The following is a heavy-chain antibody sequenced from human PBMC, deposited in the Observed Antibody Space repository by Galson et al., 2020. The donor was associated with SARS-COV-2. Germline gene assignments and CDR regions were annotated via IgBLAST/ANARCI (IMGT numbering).Heavy chain of an antibody. CDR3: AGMTFGWAIDL. CDR1: GDSINNYGSY. CDR2: IYNSATT. V-gene: IGHV4-31*02. J-gene: IGHJ4*02. Sequence: SETLSLTCSVSGDSINNYGSYWTWIRQHPGKGLEWIGYIYNSATTYSNPSLKSRLIMSVDRSKRQFSLIRASVTAADTTLYYCAGMTFGWAIDLWGQGTLVTVSS. D-gene: IGHD6-19*01.